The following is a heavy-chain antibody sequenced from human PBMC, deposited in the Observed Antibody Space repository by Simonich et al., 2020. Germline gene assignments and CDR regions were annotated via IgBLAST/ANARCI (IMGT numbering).Heavy chain of an antibody. Sequence: QLQLQESGPGLVKPSETLSLTCTVSGGSISSSSYYWGWIRQPPGKGLEWIGRIYYSGSNYYNPSLKSRVTISGDTSKNQFSLKLSSVTAADTAVYYCARHAGFAFDIWGQGTMVTVSS. D-gene: IGHD6-13*01. CDR2: IYYSGSN. V-gene: IGHV4-39*01. J-gene: IGHJ3*02. CDR3: ARHAGFAFDI. CDR1: GGSISSSSYY.